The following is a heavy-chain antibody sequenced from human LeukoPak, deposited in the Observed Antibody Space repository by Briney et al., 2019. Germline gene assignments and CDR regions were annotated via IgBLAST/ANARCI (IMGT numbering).Heavy chain of an antibody. V-gene: IGHV4-39*01. CDR2: IYYSGST. D-gene: IGHD6-13*01. J-gene: IGHJ4*02. Sequence: SETLSLTCIVSGGSISSSSYYWGWKRQPPGKGLEWIGSIYYSGSTYYNPSLRSRVTISVDTSKNQFSLKLSSVTAADTAVYYCARHEAAGLCDYWGQGTLVTVSS. CDR1: GGSISSSSYY. CDR3: ARHEAAGLCDY.